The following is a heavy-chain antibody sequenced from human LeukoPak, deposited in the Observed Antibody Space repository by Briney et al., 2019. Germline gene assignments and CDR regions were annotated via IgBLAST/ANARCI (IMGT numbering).Heavy chain of an antibody. V-gene: IGHV1-2*02. CDR1: GYTFTGYY. CDR2: INPNSGGT. D-gene: IGHD6-13*01. CDR3: ARSAESSSWVEFDY. J-gene: IGHJ4*02. Sequence: ASVKVSCKASGYTFTGYYMHWVRQAPGQGLEWMGWINPNSGGTNYAQKFQVRGTMTRDTSISTAYMELSRLRSDDTAVYYCARSAESSSWVEFDYWGQGTLVTVSS.